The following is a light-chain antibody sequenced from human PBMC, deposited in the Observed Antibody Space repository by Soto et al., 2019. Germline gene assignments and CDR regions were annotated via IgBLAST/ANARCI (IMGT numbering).Light chain of an antibody. Sequence: DIVLTQSQATLSLSPGERATLSCRASQSISSYLGWYQQKPGQAPGLLIYDASNRATGIPARFSGSGSGTDFTLTISTLEPEDSAIYYCQQRSNWPPYTFGQGTKLEIK. CDR3: QQRSNWPPYT. CDR1: QSISSY. CDR2: DAS. J-gene: IGKJ2*01. V-gene: IGKV3-11*01.